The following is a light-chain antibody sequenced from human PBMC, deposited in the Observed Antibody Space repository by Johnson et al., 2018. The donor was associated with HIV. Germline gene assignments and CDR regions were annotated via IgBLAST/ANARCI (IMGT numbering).Light chain of an antibody. CDR1: SSNIGNNY. CDR3: GTWDSSLSAGV. J-gene: IGLJ1*01. V-gene: IGLV1-51*02. CDR2: ENN. Sequence: AAPGQKVTISCSGSSSNIGNNYVSWYQQLPGTAPKLLIYENNKRPSGIPDRFSGSKSGTSATLGITGLQTGDEADYYCGTWDSSLSAGVFGAGTKVTVL.